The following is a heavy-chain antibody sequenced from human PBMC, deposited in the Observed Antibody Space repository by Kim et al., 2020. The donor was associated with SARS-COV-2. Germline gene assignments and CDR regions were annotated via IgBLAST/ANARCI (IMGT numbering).Heavy chain of an antibody. V-gene: IGHV1-3*01. J-gene: IGHJ4*02. Sequence: ASVKVSCKASGYTFTSYAMHWVRQAPGQRLEWMGWINAGNGNTKYSQKFQGRVTITRDTSASTAYMELSSLRSEDTAVYYCARDRLGTMVQGDYDYWGQGTLVTVSS. D-gene: IGHD3-10*01. CDR3: ARDRLGTMVQGDYDY. CDR1: GYTFTSYA. CDR2: INAGNGNT.